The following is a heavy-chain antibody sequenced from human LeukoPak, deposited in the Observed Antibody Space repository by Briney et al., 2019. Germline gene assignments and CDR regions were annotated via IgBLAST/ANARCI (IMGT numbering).Heavy chain of an antibody. CDR2: IYSGGST. V-gene: IGHV3-53*01. Sequence: GGSLRLSCAASGFTFSSNAMTWVRQAPGKGLEWVSVIYSGGSTYYADSVKGRFTISRDNSKNTLYLQMNSLRAEDTAVYYCARRPAAKYYYYGMDVWGQGTTVTVSS. J-gene: IGHJ6*02. CDR1: GFTFSSNA. D-gene: IGHD2-2*01. CDR3: ARRPAAKYYYYGMDV.